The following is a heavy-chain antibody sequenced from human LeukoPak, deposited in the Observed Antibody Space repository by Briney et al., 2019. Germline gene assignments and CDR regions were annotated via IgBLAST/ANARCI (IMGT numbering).Heavy chain of an antibody. D-gene: IGHD3-10*01. CDR3: ARRALYGSGRYYYYYMDV. J-gene: IGHJ6*03. Sequence: SETLSLTCAVYGGSFSGYYWSWIRQPPGKGLEWIGEINHSGSTNYNPSLKSRVTISVDTSKNQFSLKLSSVTAADTAVYYCARRALYGSGRYYYYYMDVWGKGTTVTVSS. V-gene: IGHV4-34*01. CDR2: INHSGST. CDR1: GGSFSGYY.